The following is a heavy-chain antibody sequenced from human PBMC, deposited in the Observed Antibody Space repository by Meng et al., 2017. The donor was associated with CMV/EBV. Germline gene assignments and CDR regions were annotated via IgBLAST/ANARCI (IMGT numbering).Heavy chain of an antibody. CDR2: INHSGST. CDR1: SFSGYY. J-gene: IGHJ5*02. Sequence: SFSGYYWSWIRQTPGKGLEWIGEINHSGSTNYNPSLKSRVTISVDTSKNQFSLKLSSVTAADTAVYYCARGGYCSSTSCLTRVWFDPWGQGTLVTVSS. V-gene: IGHV4-34*01. CDR3: ARGGYCSSTSCLTRVWFDP. D-gene: IGHD2-2*01.